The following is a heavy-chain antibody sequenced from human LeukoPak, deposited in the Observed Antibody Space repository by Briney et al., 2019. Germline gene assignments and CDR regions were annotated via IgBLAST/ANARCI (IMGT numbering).Heavy chain of an antibody. CDR2: ISYDGSNK. CDR3: AKVEYLGSQASYYFDY. Sequence: GGSLRLSCAASGFTFSSYGMHWVRQAPGKGLEWVAVISYDGSNKYYADSVKGRFTISGDNSKNTLYLQMNSLRAEDTAVYYCAKVEYLGSQASYYFDYWGQGTLVTVSS. CDR1: GFTFSSYG. J-gene: IGHJ4*02. D-gene: IGHD1-26*01. V-gene: IGHV3-30*18.